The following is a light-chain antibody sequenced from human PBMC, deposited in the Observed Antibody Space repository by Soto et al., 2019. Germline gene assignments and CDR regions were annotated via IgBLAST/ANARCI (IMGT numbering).Light chain of an antibody. CDR1: QSIGRY. Sequence: DIQMTQSPSSVSASVGDTVTITCRSSQSIGRYLNWYQQKPGKAPKLLIYAASSLRSGVPSRFSGSGSGTDFTLTISSLQPEDFATYYCQQSSTTPLVFGQGTKVDIK. CDR2: AAS. CDR3: QQSSTTPLV. V-gene: IGKV1-39*01. J-gene: IGKJ1*01.